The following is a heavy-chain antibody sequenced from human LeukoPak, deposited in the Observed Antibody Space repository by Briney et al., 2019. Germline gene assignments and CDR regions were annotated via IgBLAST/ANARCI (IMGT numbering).Heavy chain of an antibody. Sequence: ASVKVSCKASGYTFTGYYMHWVRQARGQGLEWMGWINPNTGVTNYAQKFQGRVTLTRDTSIITAYMELTRLRSDDTAVYYCARDRTTVTTGYYGMDVWGQGTTVTVSS. D-gene: IGHD4-17*01. CDR2: INPNTGVT. V-gene: IGHV1-2*02. CDR3: ARDRTTVTTGYYGMDV. J-gene: IGHJ6*02. CDR1: GYTFTGYY.